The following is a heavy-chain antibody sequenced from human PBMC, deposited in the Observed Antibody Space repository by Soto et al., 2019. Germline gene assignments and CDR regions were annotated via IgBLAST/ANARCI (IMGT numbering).Heavy chain of an antibody. CDR2: IIPIFGTA. J-gene: IGHJ4*02. CDR1: GGTFSSYA. V-gene: IGHV1-69*13. D-gene: IGHD4-17*01. CDR3: ARESPTTVVTPAYFDY. Sequence: GASVKVSCKASGGTFSSYAISWVRQAPGQGLEWMGEIIPIFGTANYAQKFQGRVTITADESTSTAYMELSSLRSEDTAVYYCARESPTTVVTPAYFDYWGQGTLVTVSS.